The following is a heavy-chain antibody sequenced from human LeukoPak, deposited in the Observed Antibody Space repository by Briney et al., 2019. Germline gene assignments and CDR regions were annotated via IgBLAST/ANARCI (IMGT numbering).Heavy chain of an antibody. D-gene: IGHD2-21*02. CDR2: FRSKPYGGTI. CDR3: ARSICSSDCYRPVPNYYFDS. J-gene: IGHJ4*02. CDR1: GFAFGVYA. V-gene: IGHV3-49*03. Sequence: GGSLRLSCTGSGFAFGVYAMSWFRQAPGKGLEWVGFFRSKPYGGTIQYAASVEDRFTISRDDSKSIAYLQMNSLKTEDTAVYYCARSICSSDCYRPVPNYYFDSWGQGTLVIVSS.